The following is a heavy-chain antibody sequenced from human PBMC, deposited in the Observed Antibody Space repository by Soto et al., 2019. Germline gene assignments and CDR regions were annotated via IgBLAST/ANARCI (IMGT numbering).Heavy chain of an antibody. CDR1: GYTFTSYA. J-gene: IGHJ5*02. D-gene: IGHD5-18*01. CDR3: GRHPGSRYGNT. CDR2: INAGNGNT. V-gene: IGHV1-3*01. Sequence: ASVKVYCKASGYTFTSYAMNWVRQAPGQRLEWMGWINAGNGNTKYSQKFQGRVTITRDTSASTAYMELSSLRSEDTAVYYCGRHPGSRYGNTWGQGRLLTVSS.